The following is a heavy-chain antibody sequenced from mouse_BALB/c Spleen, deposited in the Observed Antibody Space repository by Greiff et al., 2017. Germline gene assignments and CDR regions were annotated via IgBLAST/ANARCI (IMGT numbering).Heavy chain of an antibody. V-gene: IGHV5-6-4*01. D-gene: IGHD1-3*01. J-gene: IGHJ2*01. CDR3: TRDESGRFDY. Sequence: EVKLVESGGGLVKPGGSLKLSCAASGFPFSSYTMSWVRQTPEKRLEWVATISSGGSYTYYPDSVKGRFTISRDNAKNTLYLQMSSLKSEDTAMYYCTRDESGRFDYWGQGTTLTVSS. CDR2: ISSGGSYT. CDR1: GFPFSSYT.